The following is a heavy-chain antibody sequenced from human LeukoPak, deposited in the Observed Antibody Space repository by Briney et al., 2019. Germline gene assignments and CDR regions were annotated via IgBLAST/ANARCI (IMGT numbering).Heavy chain of an antibody. CDR3: ARESSESSDI. CDR2: IGSRSTSI. V-gene: IGHV3-21*01. Sequence: PGGSLRLSCAASGFTFTSHSMNSVRQAPGKGLEWVSSIGSRSTSIYYADSVKGRFTISRDNAKNSLYLQMNSLRAEDTAVYYCARESSESSDIWGQGTVVTVSS. CDR1: GFTFTSHS. J-gene: IGHJ3*02. D-gene: IGHD6-25*01.